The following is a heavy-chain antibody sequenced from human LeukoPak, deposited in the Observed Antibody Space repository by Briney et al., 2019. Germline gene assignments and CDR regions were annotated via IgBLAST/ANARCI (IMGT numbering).Heavy chain of an antibody. J-gene: IGHJ5*02. CDR3: ARGSTSRALFDP. CDR2: IIPILGIA. D-gene: IGHD2-2*01. V-gene: IGHV1-69*04. CDR1: GGTFSSYA. Sequence: GASVKVSCKASGGTFSSYAISWVRQTPGQGLEWMGRIIPILGIANYAQKFQGRVTITADKSTSTAYMELSSLRSEDTAVYYCARGSTSRALFDPWGQGTLVTVSS.